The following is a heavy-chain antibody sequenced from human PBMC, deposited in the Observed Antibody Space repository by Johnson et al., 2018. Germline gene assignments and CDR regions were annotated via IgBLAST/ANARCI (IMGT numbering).Heavy chain of an antibody. CDR2: ISGSGGST. D-gene: IGHD3-3*01. CDR3: AKAPVGWLGEGAEYFQH. V-gene: IGHV3-23*04. J-gene: IGHJ1*01. CDR1: GFTFSSYA. Sequence: EAQLVETGGGLVQPGGSLRLPCAASGFTFSSYAMSWVRQAPGKGLEWVSAISGSGGSTYYADSVKGRFTISRDNSKNTLYLQMNSLSPEDTALYYCAKAPVGWLGEGAEYFQHWGQGTLVTVSS.